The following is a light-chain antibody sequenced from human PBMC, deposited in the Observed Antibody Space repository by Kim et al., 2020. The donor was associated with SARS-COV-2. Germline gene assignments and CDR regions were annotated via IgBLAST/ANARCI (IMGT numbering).Light chain of an antibody. Sequence: AWVQTASTRGSGPSSHAIAWQQQQPEKGRRYLMKLNSDGSPRKGDGIPDRFSGSSSGAERYLTISCLQAEDEADNYCQTWGPGVWVFGGGTQLTVL. J-gene: IGLJ3*02. V-gene: IGLV4-69*01. CDR3: QTWGPGVWV. CDR1: SGPSSHA. CDR2: LNSDGSP.